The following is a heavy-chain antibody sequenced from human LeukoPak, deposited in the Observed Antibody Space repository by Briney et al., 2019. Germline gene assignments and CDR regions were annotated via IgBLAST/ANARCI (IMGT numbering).Heavy chain of an antibody. CDR3: ARRITMVRGIKYYYYMDV. V-gene: IGHV4-34*01. D-gene: IGHD3-10*01. Sequence: SETLSLTCAVYGGSFSGYYWSWIRQPPGKGLEWIGEINHSGSTNYNPSLKSRVTISVDTSKNQFSLKLSSVTAADTAVHYCARRITMVRGIKYYYYMDVWGKGTTVTVSS. J-gene: IGHJ6*03. CDR1: GGSFSGYY. CDR2: INHSGST.